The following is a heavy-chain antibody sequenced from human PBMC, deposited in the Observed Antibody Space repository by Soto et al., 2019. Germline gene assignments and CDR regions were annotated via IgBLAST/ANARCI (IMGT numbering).Heavy chain of an antibody. Sequence: VQLVESGGGLVKPGGSLRLSCAASGFTFSSYWMHWVRQAPGKGLVWVSRINSDGSSTSYADSVKGRFTISRDNAKNTLYLQMNSLRAEDTAVYYCARAMYIAAAGGYYYGMDVWGQGTTVTVSS. CDR3: ARAMYIAAAGGYYYGMDV. V-gene: IGHV3-74*02. CDR2: INSDGSST. D-gene: IGHD6-13*01. CDR1: GFTFSSYW. J-gene: IGHJ6*02.